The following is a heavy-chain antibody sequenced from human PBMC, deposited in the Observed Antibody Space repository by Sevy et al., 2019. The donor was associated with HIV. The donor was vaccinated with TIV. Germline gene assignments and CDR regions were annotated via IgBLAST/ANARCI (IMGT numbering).Heavy chain of an antibody. Sequence: GGSLRLSCGASGFTFSTYWISWVRQAPGKGLEWVANINQDGSQKYYVDSVKGRFTISKDNAKNSLYLQMSSLRAEDTGVDYWARGFDGGPDYWGQGTLVTVSS. CDR3: ARGFDGGPDY. V-gene: IGHV3-7*04. D-gene: IGHD3-9*01. J-gene: IGHJ4*02. CDR2: INQDGSQK. CDR1: GFTFSTYW.